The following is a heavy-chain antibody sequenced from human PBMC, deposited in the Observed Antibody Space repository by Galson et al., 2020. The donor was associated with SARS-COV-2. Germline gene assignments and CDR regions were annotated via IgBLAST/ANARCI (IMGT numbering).Heavy chain of an antibody. CDR1: GFSISTTNY. Sequence: SETLSLTCAVSGFSISTTNYWSWIRQAPGKGLEWIGSVYPSGSTYFNQSVKSRVTISLDTAKNPFSLRLTSVTAADTALYYCARQVVTMTFLLTVPGWCFDVWGRGNLVTVSS. CDR3: ARQVVTMTFLLTVPGWCFDV. D-gene: IGHD3-16*01. V-gene: IGHV4-38-2*01. J-gene: IGHJ2*01. CDR2: VYPSGST.